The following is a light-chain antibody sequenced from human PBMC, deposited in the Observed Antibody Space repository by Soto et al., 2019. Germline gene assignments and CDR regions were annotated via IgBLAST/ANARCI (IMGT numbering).Light chain of an antibody. J-gene: IGKJ4*02. V-gene: IGKV1-33*01. CDR1: QGINNY. CDR3: HQYDNRPLT. CDR2: DAS. Sequence: DIQMTQSPSSLSVSLGDRVTITFQASQGINNYLNWYQQKPGKAPKLLISDASNLETGVPSRFSGSGSGTHFIFTSSRLQPEDIATYYCHQYDNRPLTFGGATKVEIK.